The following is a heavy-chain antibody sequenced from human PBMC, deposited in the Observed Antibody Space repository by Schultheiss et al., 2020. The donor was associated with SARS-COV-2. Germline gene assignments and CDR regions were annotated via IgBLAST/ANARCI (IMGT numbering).Heavy chain of an antibody. J-gene: IGHJ3*02. CDR1: GGSFSGYY. CDR2: INHSGST. V-gene: IGHV4-34*01. Sequence: LSLTCAVYGGSFSGYYWSWIRQPPGKGLEWIGEINHSGSTNYNPSLKSRVTISVDTSKNQFSLKLSSVTAADTAVYYCANQHDAFDIWGQGTMVTVSS. CDR3: ANQHDAFDI.